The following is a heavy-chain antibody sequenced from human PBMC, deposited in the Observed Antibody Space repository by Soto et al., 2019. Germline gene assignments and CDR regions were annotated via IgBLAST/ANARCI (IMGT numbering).Heavy chain of an antibody. CDR3: AKNGALTGHLYNY. Sequence: AGGSLRLSCAASGFTFSSYAMSWVRQAPGKGLEWVSAISGSGGSTYYADSVKGRFTISRDNSKNTLYLQMNSLRAEDTAVYYCAKNGALTGHLYNYWGQGTLVTVSS. J-gene: IGHJ4*02. CDR1: GFTFSSYA. CDR2: ISGSGGST. D-gene: IGHD3-9*01. V-gene: IGHV3-23*01.